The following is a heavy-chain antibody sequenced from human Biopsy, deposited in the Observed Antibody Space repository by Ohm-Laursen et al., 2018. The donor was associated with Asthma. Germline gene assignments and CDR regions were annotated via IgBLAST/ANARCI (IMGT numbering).Heavy chain of an antibody. CDR1: GFAVSRDY. D-gene: IGHD1-26*01. CDR2: IYSGGTS. CDR3: ATNSGAYKNSLGDGLDV. J-gene: IGHJ6*02. V-gene: IGHV3-66*01. Sequence: GSLRLSCTASGFAVSRDYMFWVRQAPGKGLEWVSVIYSGGTSHTADSVRGRFTISRDNSKKMLYLQMNSLRAEDTAVYYCATNSGAYKNSLGDGLDVWGQGTTVSVSS.